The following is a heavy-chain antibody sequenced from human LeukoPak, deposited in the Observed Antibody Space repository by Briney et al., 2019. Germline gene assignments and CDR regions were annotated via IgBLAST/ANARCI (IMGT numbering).Heavy chain of an antibody. Sequence: PGGSLRLSCGVSGFTFSSYSMICVRQAPGKGLQWVANMKKDGSETKYVDFVKGRFIISRDNAKNTLYLQMNSLRAEDTAVYYCGRHRSGSGTYFIDHWGQGTLVSVAS. D-gene: IGHD3-10*01. CDR2: MKKDGSET. V-gene: IGHV3-7*01. CDR1: GFTFSSYS. J-gene: IGHJ4*02. CDR3: GRHRSGSGTYFIDH.